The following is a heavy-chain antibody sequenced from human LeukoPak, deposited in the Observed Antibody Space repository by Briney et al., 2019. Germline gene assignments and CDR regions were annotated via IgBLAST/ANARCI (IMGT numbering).Heavy chain of an antibody. CDR3: ARVPYSGSH. J-gene: IGHJ4*02. V-gene: IGHV3-23*01. CDR1: GFTFSSYA. D-gene: IGHD1-26*01. CDR2: ISGSGGST. Sequence: SGGSLRLSCAASGFTFSSYAMSWVRQAPGKGLEWVSAISGSGGSTHYADSVKGRFTISRDNSKNTLYLQMNSLRAEDTAVYYCARVPYSGSHWGQGTLVTVSS.